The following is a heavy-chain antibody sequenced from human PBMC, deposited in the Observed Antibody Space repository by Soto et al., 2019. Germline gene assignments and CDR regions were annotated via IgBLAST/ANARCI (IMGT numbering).Heavy chain of an antibody. Sequence: SGPTLVNPTQTLTLTCTFSGFSLTTSGVGVGWILQPRGNALEWLALVYWNDDKRYSPSLKSRLTITKDTSKNQVVLTMTNMDPVDTATYYCAHSPSREYFSGTSCLYDFDYWGQGTLVTVSS. J-gene: IGHJ4*02. D-gene: IGHD2-2*01. CDR2: VYWNDDK. CDR1: GFSLTTSGVG. CDR3: AHSPSREYFSGTSCLYDFDY. V-gene: IGHV2-5*01.